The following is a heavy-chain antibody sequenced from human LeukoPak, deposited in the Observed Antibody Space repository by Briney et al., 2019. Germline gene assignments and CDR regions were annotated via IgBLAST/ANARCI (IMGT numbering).Heavy chain of an antibody. Sequence: GGSLRLSCAASGFTFSNYGMHWVRQAPGKGLEWVAVIWYDGSNKYYADSVKGRFTISRDNSKNTLYLQMNSLRTDDTAVYYCARESPACGEDCYFDYWGQGTLVTVSS. D-gene: IGHD2-21*02. CDR1: GFTFSNYG. V-gene: IGHV3-30*19. CDR2: IWYDGSNK. CDR3: ARESPACGEDCYFDY. J-gene: IGHJ4*02.